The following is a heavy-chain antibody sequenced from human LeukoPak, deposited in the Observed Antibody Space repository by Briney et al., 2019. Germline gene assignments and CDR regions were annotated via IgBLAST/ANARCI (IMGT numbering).Heavy chain of an antibody. CDR2: IYTSGST. Sequence: PSETLSLTCTVSGGSISSYYWSWIRQPAGKGLEWIGRIYTSGSTNYNPSLKSRVTMSVDTSKNQFSLKPSSVTAADTAVYYCAREGIAADSYYFDYWGQGTLVTVSS. D-gene: IGHD6-13*01. V-gene: IGHV4-4*07. CDR3: AREGIAADSYYFDY. CDR1: GGSISSYY. J-gene: IGHJ4*02.